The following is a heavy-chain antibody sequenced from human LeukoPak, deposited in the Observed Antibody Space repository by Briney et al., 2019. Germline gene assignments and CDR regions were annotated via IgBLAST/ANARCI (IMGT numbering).Heavy chain of an antibody. CDR3: ARRHDYVWGSLYAFDI. V-gene: IGHV1-18*01. D-gene: IGHD3-16*01. J-gene: IGHJ3*02. CDR1: GYTFTSFG. CDR2: ISTYNGYT. Sequence: ASVKVSCKASGYTFTSFGISWVRQAPGQGLEWMGWISTYNGYTNYAQILQGRVTMTTDTSTSTAYMELSSLRSEDTAVYYCARRHDYVWGSLYAFDIWGQGTMVTVSS.